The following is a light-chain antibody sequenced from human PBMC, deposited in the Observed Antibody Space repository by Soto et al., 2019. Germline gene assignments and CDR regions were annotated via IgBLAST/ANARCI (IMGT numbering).Light chain of an antibody. CDR3: QAWDSGTGVV. CDR1: KLGDRF. V-gene: IGLV3-1*01. CDR2: QDT. J-gene: IGLJ2*01. Sequence: SYELTQPPSVSVSPGQTASIPCSGDKLGDRFACWYQQKPGQSPVMVIYQDTKRPSGIPERFSGSNSGNTATLTISGTQAMDEADYYCQAWDSGTGVVFGGGTKLTAL.